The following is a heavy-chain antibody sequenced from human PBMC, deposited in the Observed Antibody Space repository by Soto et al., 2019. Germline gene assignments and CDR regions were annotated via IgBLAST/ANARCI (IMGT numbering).Heavy chain of an antibody. V-gene: IGHV3-11*06. J-gene: IGHJ3*02. CDR1: GFTFSDYY. Sequence: QVQLVESGGGLVKPGGSLRLSCAASGFTFSDYYMSWIRQAPGKGLEWVSYISSSSSYTNYADSVKGRFTISRDNAKNSLYLQMNSLRAEDTAVYYCARAYYYDSSGHAFDIWGQGTMVTVSS. CDR3: ARAYYYDSSGHAFDI. CDR2: ISSSSSYT. D-gene: IGHD3-22*01.